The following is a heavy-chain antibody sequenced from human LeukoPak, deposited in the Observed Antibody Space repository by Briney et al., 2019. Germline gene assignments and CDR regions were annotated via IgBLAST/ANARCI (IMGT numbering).Heavy chain of an antibody. J-gene: IGHJ6*03. D-gene: IGHD6-19*01. Sequence: SGGSLRLSCAASVFAFSSFAMASVPQSPGKGLEWLSTINGDGNTTFYADSVKGRFTISRDNSKNTLYLHMDGLRPDDTAIYYCTKELHVAVAVADYYYFYMDVWGRGTAVSVSS. CDR2: INGDGNTT. V-gene: IGHV3-23*01. CDR3: TKELHVAVAVADYYYFYMDV. CDR1: VFAFSSFA.